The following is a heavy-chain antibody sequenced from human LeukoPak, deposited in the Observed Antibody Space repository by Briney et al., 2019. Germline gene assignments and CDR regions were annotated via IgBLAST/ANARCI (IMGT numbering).Heavy chain of an antibody. CDR1: GFSFSSHA. CDR2: ISNSGDTT. J-gene: IGHJ5*02. Sequence: PGWSLRLSCAASGFSFSSHAMSRVRQTPGKGLEWVSAISNSGDTTYYADSVKGRFTISRDNSKNTLYLQMNSLRAEYTAVYYCAKDYGSYRGGSWGPGILVTVSS. CDR3: AKDYGSYRGGS. V-gene: IGHV3-23*01. D-gene: IGHD1-26*01.